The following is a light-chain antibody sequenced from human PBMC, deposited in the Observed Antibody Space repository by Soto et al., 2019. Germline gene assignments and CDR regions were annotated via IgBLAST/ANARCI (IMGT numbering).Light chain of an antibody. CDR3: QQYNTWPLT. V-gene: IGKV3-15*01. Sequence: EIVMTQSPATLSVSPGERATLSCRASQSVFSNFAWYQQKPGQAPRLLIYGVSTRATGIPVRFSGSGSGTAFTLTISSLQSEDLAVYYCQQYNTWPLTFGGGTKVEIK. CDR2: GVS. J-gene: IGKJ4*01. CDR1: QSVFSN.